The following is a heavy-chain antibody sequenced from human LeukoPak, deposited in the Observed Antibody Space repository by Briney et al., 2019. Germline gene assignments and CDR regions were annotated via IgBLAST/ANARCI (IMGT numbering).Heavy chain of an antibody. Sequence: ASVKVSCKASGYTFTGYYMHWVRQAPGQGLEWMGWINPNSGGTNYAQKFQGRVTMTRDTSISTAYMELSRLRSDDTAVYYCAREGCSSTSCHYYYYGMDVWGQGTTVTVSS. J-gene: IGHJ6*02. CDR3: AREGCSSTSCHYYYYGMDV. V-gene: IGHV1-2*02. D-gene: IGHD2-2*01. CDR2: INPNSGGT. CDR1: GYTFTGYY.